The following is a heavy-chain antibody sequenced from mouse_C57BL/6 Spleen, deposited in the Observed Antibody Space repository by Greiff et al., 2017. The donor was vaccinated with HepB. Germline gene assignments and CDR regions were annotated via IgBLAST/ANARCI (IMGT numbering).Heavy chain of an antibody. CDR1: GFNIKDDY. D-gene: IGHD1-2*01. V-gene: IGHV14-4*01. CDR3: TLRLFDY. CDR2: IDPENGDT. Sequence: VQLQQSGAELVRPGASVKLSCTASGFNIKDDYMHWVKQRPEQGLEWIGWIDPENGDTEYASKFQGKATITADTSSNTAYLQLSSLTSEDTAVYYCTLRLFDYWGQGTTLTVSS. J-gene: IGHJ2*01.